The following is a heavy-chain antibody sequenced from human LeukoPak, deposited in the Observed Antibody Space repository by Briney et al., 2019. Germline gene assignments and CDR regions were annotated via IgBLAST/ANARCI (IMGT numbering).Heavy chain of an antibody. Sequence: GGSLRLFCSASGFTFNNYRMSWVRQAPGKGLEWAAGIKQDGSEKYYVDSVKGRFTISRDNAESSLYLQMSSPRAEDTAVYYCARSSGWGFDYWGQGTLVTVSS. CDR2: IKQDGSEK. CDR3: ARSSGWGFDY. V-gene: IGHV3-7*04. J-gene: IGHJ4*02. D-gene: IGHD6-19*01. CDR1: GFTFNNYR.